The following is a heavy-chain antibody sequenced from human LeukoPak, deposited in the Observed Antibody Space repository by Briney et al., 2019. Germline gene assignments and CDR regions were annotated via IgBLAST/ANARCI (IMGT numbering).Heavy chain of an antibody. CDR3: ARDWFDGDYDRFDY. V-gene: IGHV3-7*03. J-gene: IGHJ4*02. CDR1: GFTFSSYW. Sequence: PGGSLRLSCAVSGFTFSSYWMSWFRKAPGKGLEWVANINQDGSQKFSVDSVKGRFTISRDNAKNSLSLQMNSLRVEDTAVYYCARDWFDGDYDRFDYWGQGTLVTVSS. D-gene: IGHD4-17*01. CDR2: INQDGSQK.